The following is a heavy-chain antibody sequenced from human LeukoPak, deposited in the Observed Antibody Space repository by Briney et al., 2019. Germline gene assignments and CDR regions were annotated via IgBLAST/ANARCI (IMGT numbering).Heavy chain of an antibody. Sequence: EASVKVSCKTSGYTFSDYYIHWIRQAPGQGLEWVGWINPNSGDTDYAQKLQGRVTMTTDTSTSTAYMELRSLRSDDTAVYYCARTGSGDSVGAADYWGQGTLVTVSS. V-gene: IGHV1-2*02. D-gene: IGHD2-15*01. J-gene: IGHJ4*02. CDR2: INPNSGDT. CDR1: GYTFSDYY. CDR3: ARTGSGDSVGAADY.